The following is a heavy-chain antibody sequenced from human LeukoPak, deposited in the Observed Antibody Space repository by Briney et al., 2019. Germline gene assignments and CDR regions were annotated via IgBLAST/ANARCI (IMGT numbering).Heavy chain of an antibody. CDR3: APSSAWLYDFDY. V-gene: IGHV1-2*02. Sequence: ASVKVSCKASGYTFTGYYMHWVRQAPGQRLEWMGWINPNSGGTNYAQKFQGRVTMTRDTSISTAYMDLSRMRSDDTAVYYCAPSSAWLYDFDYWGEGTLVTVSS. D-gene: IGHD6-19*01. CDR1: GYTFTGYY. J-gene: IGHJ4*02. CDR2: INPNSGGT.